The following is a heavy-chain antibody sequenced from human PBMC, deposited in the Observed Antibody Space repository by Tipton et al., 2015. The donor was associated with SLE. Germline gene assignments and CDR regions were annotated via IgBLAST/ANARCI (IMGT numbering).Heavy chain of an antibody. CDR2: IYYSGST. CDR3: ARGTVYPIFGYMDV. Sequence: TLSLTCTVSGGSISSSSYYWGWIRQPPGKGLEWIGSIYYSGSTNYNPSLKSRVTISVDTPKNQFSLKLSSVTAADTAVYYCARGTVYPIFGYMDVWGKGTTVTVSS. J-gene: IGHJ6*03. V-gene: IGHV4-39*07. CDR1: GGSISSSSYY. D-gene: IGHD3-3*01.